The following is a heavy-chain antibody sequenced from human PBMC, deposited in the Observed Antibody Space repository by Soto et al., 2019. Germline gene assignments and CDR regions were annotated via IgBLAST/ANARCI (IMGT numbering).Heavy chain of an antibody. D-gene: IGHD1-7*01. J-gene: IGHJ6*02. CDR2: ISPTSSYI. Sequence: GGSLRLSCAASGFSFSSYTMNWFRQAPGKGLDWVSAISPTSSYIYYADSVKGRVTISRDNAKNSLYLQLNSLRAEDTAVYYCAKDRATGTTVPYYGMDVWGQGTTVTVSS. CDR3: AKDRATGTTVPYYGMDV. V-gene: IGHV3-21*04. CDR1: GFSFSSYT.